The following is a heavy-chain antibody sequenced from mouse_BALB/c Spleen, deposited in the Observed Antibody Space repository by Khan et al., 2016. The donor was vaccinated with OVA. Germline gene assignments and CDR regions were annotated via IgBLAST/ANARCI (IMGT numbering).Heavy chain of an antibody. J-gene: IGHJ1*01. CDR2: IYYSGNT. Sequence: VQLKESGPDLVKPSQSLSLTCTVTGYSITSGYSWHWIRQFPGNKLEWMGYIYYSGNTNYNPSLKSRISINRDTSKNLFFLQLNSVTTEDTATYYCARAGATVVAYWYFDVWGAGTTVTVSS. V-gene: IGHV3-1*02. D-gene: IGHD1-1*01. CDR3: ARAGATVVAYWYFDV. CDR1: GYSITSGYS.